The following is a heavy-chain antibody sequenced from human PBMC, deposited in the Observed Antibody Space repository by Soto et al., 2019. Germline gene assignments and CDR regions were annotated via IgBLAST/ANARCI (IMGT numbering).Heavy chain of an antibody. CDR3: ARAPWQFYYGSGKVGMDV. Sequence: SSETLSLTCTVSGGSISSGDYYWSWIRQPPGKGLEWIGYIYYSGSTYYNASLKSRVTISVDTSKNQFSLKLSSVTAADTAVYYCARAPWQFYYGSGKVGMDVWGQGTTVTVSS. J-gene: IGHJ6*02. V-gene: IGHV4-30-4*01. D-gene: IGHD3-10*01. CDR2: IYYSGST. CDR1: GGSISSGDYY.